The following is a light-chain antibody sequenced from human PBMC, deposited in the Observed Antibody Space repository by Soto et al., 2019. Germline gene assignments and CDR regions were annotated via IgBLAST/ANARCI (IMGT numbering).Light chain of an antibody. CDR1: RIVNNNY. CDR2: GAS. J-gene: IGKJ1*01. CDR3: HKHGGSPDT. Sequence: EIVLTQSPGTLSLSPGERATLSCRASRIVNNNYLALYQQKPGQAPRLLIFGASSRATGIPDRFIGSGSGTEFIPTISRLEPDDFGIYQCHKHGGSPDTFGHGTQVDIK. V-gene: IGKV3-20*01.